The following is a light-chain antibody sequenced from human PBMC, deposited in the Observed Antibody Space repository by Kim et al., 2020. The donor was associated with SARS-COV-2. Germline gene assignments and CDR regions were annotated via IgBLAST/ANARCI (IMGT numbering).Light chain of an antibody. CDR2: LNSDGSH. V-gene: IGLV4-69*01. CDR3: QAGGTGIRV. Sequence: ACVKLTCNLGSRHGSSAIAGHRQQAEKGARYLMKLNSDGSHSKGDGSPDRFSGSSSGAGRYLTISSLQSEDEADYYCQAGGTGIRVFGGGTQLTVL. J-gene: IGLJ3*02. CDR1: SRHGSSA.